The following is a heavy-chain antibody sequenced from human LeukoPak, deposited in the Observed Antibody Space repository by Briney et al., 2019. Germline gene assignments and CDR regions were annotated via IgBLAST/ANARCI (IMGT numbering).Heavy chain of an antibody. Sequence: PSETLSLTCTVSGYSISSGYYWGWIRQPPGKGREWIGSIYHSGSTYYNPSLKSRVTISVDTSKNQFSLKLSSVTAADTAVYYCASVGGSYFAFDIWGQGTMVTVSS. J-gene: IGHJ3*02. CDR1: GYSISSGYY. CDR2: IYHSGST. V-gene: IGHV4-38-2*02. CDR3: ASVGGSYFAFDI. D-gene: IGHD1-26*01.